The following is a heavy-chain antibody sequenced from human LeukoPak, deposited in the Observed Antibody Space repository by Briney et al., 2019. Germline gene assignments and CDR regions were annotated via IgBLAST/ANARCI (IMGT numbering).Heavy chain of an antibody. CDR3: ARAYDS. D-gene: IGHD3-16*01. J-gene: IGHJ4*02. CDR1: GYSISSGYH. CDR2: IYHSGSP. V-gene: IGHV4-38-2*02. Sequence: KPSETLSLTCTVSGYSISSGYHWGWSRQPPGKGLEWIGNIYHSGSPYYNLSLKNRVSISVDTSKNQFSLKLTSVTAADTAVYYCARAYDSWGQGTLVTVSS.